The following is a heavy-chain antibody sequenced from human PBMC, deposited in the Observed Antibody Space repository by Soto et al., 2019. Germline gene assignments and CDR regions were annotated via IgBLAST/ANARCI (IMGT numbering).Heavy chain of an antibody. CDR2: ISGSGGST. V-gene: IGHV3-23*01. Sequence: PGGSLRLSCAASGFTFSSYAMSWVRQAPGKGLEWVSAISGSGGSTYYADSVKGRFTISRDNSKNTLYLQMNSLRAEDTAVYYCAKGSNLPYQWLASFDWGQGTLVTVSS. D-gene: IGHD6-19*01. CDR1: GFTFSSYA. J-gene: IGHJ4*02. CDR3: AKGSNLPYQWLASFD.